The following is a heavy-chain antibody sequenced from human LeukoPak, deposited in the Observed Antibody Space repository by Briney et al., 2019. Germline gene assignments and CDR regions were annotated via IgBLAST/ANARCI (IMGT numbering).Heavy chain of an antibody. CDR1: GGTFSSYA. V-gene: IGHV1-69*04. CDR2: IIPIFGIA. D-gene: IGHD2-2*01. Sequence: SVNVSCKASGGTFSSYAISWVRQAPGQGLEWMGRIIPIFGIANYAQKFQGRVTITADKSTSTAYMELSSLRSEDTAVYYCARGYCSSTSCYSSGMDVWGQGTTVTVSS. CDR3: ARGYCSSTSCYSSGMDV. J-gene: IGHJ6*02.